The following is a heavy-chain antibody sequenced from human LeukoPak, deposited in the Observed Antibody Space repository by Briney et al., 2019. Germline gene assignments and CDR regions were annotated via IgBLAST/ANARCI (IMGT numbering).Heavy chain of an antibody. D-gene: IGHD4-11*01. Sequence: SETLSLTCAVYGGSFSGYYWSWIRQPPGKGLEWIGEINHSGSTNYNPSLKSRVTISVDTSKNQFSLKMTSVTAADTAFYFCARSEINDYMNYWGQGMPVTVSS. V-gene: IGHV4-34*01. CDR1: GGSFSGYY. CDR2: INHSGST. J-gene: IGHJ4*02. CDR3: ARSEINDYMNY.